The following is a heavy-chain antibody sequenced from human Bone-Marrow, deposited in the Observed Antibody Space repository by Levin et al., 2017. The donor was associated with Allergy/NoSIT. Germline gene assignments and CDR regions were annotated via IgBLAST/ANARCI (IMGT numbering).Heavy chain of an antibody. D-gene: IGHD2-2*01. V-gene: IGHV4-34*01. CDR1: GGSFSGYY. J-gene: IGHJ4*02. CDR2: INHSGST. Sequence: SETLSLTCAVYGGSFSGYYWSWIRQPPGKGLEWIGEINHSGSTNYNPSLKSRVTISVDTSKNQFSLKLSSVTAADTAVYYCARYIVVVPAAIRRRAYYFDYWGQGTLVTVSS. CDR3: ARYIVVVPAAIRRRAYYFDY.